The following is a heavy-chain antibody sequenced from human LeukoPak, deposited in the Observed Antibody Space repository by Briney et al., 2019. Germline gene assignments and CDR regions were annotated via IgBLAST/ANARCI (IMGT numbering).Heavy chain of an antibody. J-gene: IGHJ6*03. D-gene: IGHD5-12*01. CDR1: GYTFSGFY. CDR3: AKDRYGDYEAPFHYYMDA. Sequence: GASVKVSCKASGYTFSGFYIHWARQAPGQGLEWMGWINPNSGVTNYAQKLQGRVTITRDTSIDTAYMQLSRLRSDDTAVYYCAKDRYGDYEAPFHYYMDAWGRGTTVTVSS. CDR2: INPNSGVT. V-gene: IGHV1-2*02.